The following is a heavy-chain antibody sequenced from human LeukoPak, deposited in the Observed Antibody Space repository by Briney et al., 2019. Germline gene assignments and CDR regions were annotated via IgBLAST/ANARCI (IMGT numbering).Heavy chain of an antibody. CDR2: IYSSGRT. Sequence: SETLLLTCSVSGGSISDYYWSWIRQSPGKGLEWIGYIYSSGRTMYNASLKTRVTISLDTSRNQFSLRLKSVTAADTAVFYCARHFSSVDWYFDLWGRGPLLTVSS. V-gene: IGHV4-59*08. J-gene: IGHJ2*01. CDR1: GGSISDYY. D-gene: IGHD4-23*01. CDR3: ARHFSSVDWYFDL.